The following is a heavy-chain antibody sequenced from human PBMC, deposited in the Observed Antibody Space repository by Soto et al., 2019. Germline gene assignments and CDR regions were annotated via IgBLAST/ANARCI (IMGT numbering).Heavy chain of an antibody. J-gene: IGHJ4*02. CDR1: GFSFSTYG. V-gene: IGHV3-30*18. D-gene: IGHD3-10*01. CDR3: AKPLWFGELLNPDDY. Sequence: SLRLSCAASGFSFSTYGMHWVRQAPGKGLEWVAFISNDGSNKYYADSVKGRFTISRDNSKNTLYLQMSSLRAEDTAVYYCAKPLWFGELLNPDDYWGQGTLVTVSS. CDR2: ISNDGSNK.